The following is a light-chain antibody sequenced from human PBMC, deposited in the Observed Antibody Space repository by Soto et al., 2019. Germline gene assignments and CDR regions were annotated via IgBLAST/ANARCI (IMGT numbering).Light chain of an antibody. CDR2: EVS. CDR1: SSDVGGYNY. Sequence: QSALTQPASVSGSPGQSITIACTGTSSDVGGYNYVSWYQQYPGKAPKLMNYEVSNRPSGVSHRFSGSKSGNTASLTISGLQAEDEADYYCSSYTRSSTLYVFGTGTKVTVL. CDR3: SSYTRSSTLYV. J-gene: IGLJ1*01. V-gene: IGLV2-14*01.